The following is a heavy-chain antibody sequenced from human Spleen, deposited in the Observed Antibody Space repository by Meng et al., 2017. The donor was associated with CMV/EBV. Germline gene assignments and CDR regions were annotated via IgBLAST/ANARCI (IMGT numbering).Heavy chain of an antibody. V-gene: IGHV4-30-4*08. CDR3: ARGGGDPMVRGVSSYYFDY. J-gene: IGHJ4*02. D-gene: IGHD3-10*01. CDR1: GGSISSGDYY. Sequence: QVQLQESGPGLVKPSQTLSLTCTVSGGSISSGDYYWSWFRQPPGKGLEWIGYIYYSGSTYYNPSLKSRVTISVDTSKNQFSLKLSSVTAADTAVYYCARGGGDPMVRGVSSYYFDYWGQGTLVTVSS. CDR2: IYYSGST.